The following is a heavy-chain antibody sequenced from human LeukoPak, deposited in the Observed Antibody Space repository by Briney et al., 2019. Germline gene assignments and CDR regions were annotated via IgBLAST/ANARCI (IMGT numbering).Heavy chain of an antibody. J-gene: IGHJ4*02. CDR1: GGSISSYY. V-gene: IGHV4-4*07. CDR2: IYTSGST. D-gene: IGHD6-13*01. CDR3: ARPGSGYSSSWYRLVHFDY. Sequence: SETLSLTCTVSGGSISSYYWSWIRQPAGKGLEWIGRIYTSGSTNYNPSLKSRVTMSVDTSKNQFSLKLSSVTAADTAVYYCARPGSGYSSSWYRLVHFDYWGQGTLVTVSS.